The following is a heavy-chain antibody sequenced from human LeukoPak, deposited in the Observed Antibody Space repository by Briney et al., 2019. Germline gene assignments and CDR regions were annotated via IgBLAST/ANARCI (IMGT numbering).Heavy chain of an antibody. J-gene: IGHJ6*03. V-gene: IGHV4-39*01. CDR1: GGSISSSSYY. CDR3: ARAPEDSSGWYWYYYYMDV. Sequence: PSETLSLTCTVSGGSISSSSYYWGWIRQPPGKGLEWIGSIYYSGSTYYNPSLKSRVTISVDTSKNQFSLKLSSVTAADTAVYYCARAPEDSSGWYWYYYYMDVWGKGTTVTVSS. D-gene: IGHD6-19*01. CDR2: IYYSGST.